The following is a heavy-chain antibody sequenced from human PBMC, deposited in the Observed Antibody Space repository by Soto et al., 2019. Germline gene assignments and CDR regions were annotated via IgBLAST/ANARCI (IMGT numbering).Heavy chain of an antibody. J-gene: IGHJ4*02. Sequence: SETLSLTCTVSGGSINGYWWSWIRQPAGKGLEWIVRVYSSGTTDYNPSLNSRATISVETSKNQFSLKLSSVTAADTAVYYCARDIASYAYGEGYWGQGIQVTVSS. CDR2: VYSSGTT. CDR3: ARDIASYAYGEGY. V-gene: IGHV4-4*07. CDR1: GGSINGYW. D-gene: IGHD2-21*01.